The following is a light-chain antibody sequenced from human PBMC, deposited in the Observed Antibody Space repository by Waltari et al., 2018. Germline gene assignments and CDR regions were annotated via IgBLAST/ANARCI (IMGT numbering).Light chain of an antibody. CDR2: WAS. Sequence: EIVMTQSPDSLAVSLGERAAINCKSSRRVLYNSNNKNYLAWYQQKPRQPPKLLINWASGRESGVPDRFSGSGSGTDFTLTISSLQAEDVAVYYCQQYYSSPISFGQGTRLEIK. CDR1: RRVLYNSNNKNY. CDR3: QQYYSSPIS. J-gene: IGKJ5*01. V-gene: IGKV4-1*01.